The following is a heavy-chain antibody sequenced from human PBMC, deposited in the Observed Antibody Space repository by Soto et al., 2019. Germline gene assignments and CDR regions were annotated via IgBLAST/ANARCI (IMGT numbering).Heavy chain of an antibody. CDR3: AKGTGQITMIVVAAHYYFDY. V-gene: IGHV3-23*01. J-gene: IGHJ4*02. CDR1: GFTFSSYA. Sequence: EVQLLESGGGLVQPGGSLRLSCAASGFTFSSYAMSWVRQAPGKGLEWVSAISGSGGSTYYADSVKGRFTISRDNSKNTLYLQMNSLRAEDTAVYYCAKGTGQITMIVVAAHYYFDYWGQGTLVTVSS. D-gene: IGHD3-22*01. CDR2: ISGSGGST.